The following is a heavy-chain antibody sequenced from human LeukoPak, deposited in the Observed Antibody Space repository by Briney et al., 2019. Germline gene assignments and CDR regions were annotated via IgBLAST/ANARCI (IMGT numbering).Heavy chain of an antibody. J-gene: IGHJ4*02. V-gene: IGHV3-30-3*01. CDR2: ISYDGSNK. CDR3: AKVVDFWSGYSHSYYFDY. D-gene: IGHD3-3*01. CDR1: GFTFSSYA. Sequence: PGGSLRLSCAASGFTFSSYAMHWVRQAPGKGLEWVAVISYDGSNKYYADSVKGRFTISRDNSKNTLYLQMNSLRAEDTAVYYCAKVVDFWSGYSHSYYFDYWGQGTLVTVSS.